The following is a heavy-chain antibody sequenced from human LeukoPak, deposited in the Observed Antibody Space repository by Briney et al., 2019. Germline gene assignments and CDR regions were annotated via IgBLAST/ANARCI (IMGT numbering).Heavy chain of an antibody. CDR3: ARELGHSGYGPSPPGSDY. Sequence: GGSLRLSCAASGFTFSSNSMNWVRQAPGKGLEWVPSIISRSSYIYYADSVKGRFTISRDNAKNSLYLQMTSLRAEDTAVYYCARELGHSGYGPSPPGSDYWGQGTLVTVSS. CDR1: GFTFSSNS. V-gene: IGHV3-21*01. CDR2: IISRSSYI. J-gene: IGHJ4*02. D-gene: IGHD5-12*01.